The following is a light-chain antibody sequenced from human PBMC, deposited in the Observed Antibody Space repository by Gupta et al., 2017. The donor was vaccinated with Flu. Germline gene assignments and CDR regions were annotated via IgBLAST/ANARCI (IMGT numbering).Light chain of an antibody. CDR3: SSYSSISARRVV. V-gene: IGLV2-14*01. CDR2: EVN. J-gene: IGLJ2*01. CDR1: NTDVGGFDH. Sequence: QSALTQPASVSGSPGQSITISCTGANTDVGGFDHVSWYQQYPGKAPKLMIYEVNSRPSGGSNRFSGSKSGSTASLTISGLQAEDEAVYYCSSYSSISARRVVFGGGTKLTVL.